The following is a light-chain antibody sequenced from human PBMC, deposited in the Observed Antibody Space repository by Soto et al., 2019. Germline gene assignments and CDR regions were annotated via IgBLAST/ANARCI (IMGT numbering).Light chain of an antibody. CDR1: QSISTW. J-gene: IGKJ1*01. CDR2: KAS. CDR3: QQYSTYSRT. Sequence: DIQMTQSPSPLYASVGDRVTITCRASQSISTWLAWYQQKPGKAPKLLIYKASSLESGVPSRFSGSGSGTEFTLTISSLQPDDFATYYCQQYSTYSRTFGQGTKVEIK. V-gene: IGKV1-5*03.